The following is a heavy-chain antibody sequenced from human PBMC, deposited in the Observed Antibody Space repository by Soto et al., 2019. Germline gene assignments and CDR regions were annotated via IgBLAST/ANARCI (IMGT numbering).Heavy chain of an antibody. D-gene: IGHD7-27*01. CDR3: ARDPKTSGGQHWAFNYFDS. V-gene: IGHV3-30*03. CDR2: ISYDGTNK. Sequence: VQLVQSGGGLGQPGGSLRLSCAASGFTFRDYSMSWVRQAPCKGLEWVALISYDGTNKFYADSVKGRFTISRDNSKSPLYLQVDSLRPEDAAVYYCARDPKTSGGQHWAFNYFDSWGQGTLVTVSS. CDR1: GFTFRDYS. J-gene: IGHJ4*02.